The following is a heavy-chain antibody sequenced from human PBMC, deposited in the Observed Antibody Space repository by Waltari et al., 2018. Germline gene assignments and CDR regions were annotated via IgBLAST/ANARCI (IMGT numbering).Heavy chain of an antibody. CDR3: ARGLRGHPPSVPIYYYYMDV. Sequence: QVQLVQSGAEVKKPGASVKVSCKASGYTFTSYDINWVRQATGQGLEWMGVSNPDSGNTGYAQKFQGRVTMTRNTSISTAYMELSSLRSEDTAVYYCARGLRGHPPSVPIYYYYMDVWGKGTTVTVSS. CDR2: SNPDSGNT. D-gene: IGHD1-1*01. V-gene: IGHV1-8*01. CDR1: GYTFTSYD. J-gene: IGHJ6*03.